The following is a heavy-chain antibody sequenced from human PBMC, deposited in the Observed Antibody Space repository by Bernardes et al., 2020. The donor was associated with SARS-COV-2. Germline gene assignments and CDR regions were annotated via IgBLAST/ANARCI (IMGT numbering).Heavy chain of an antibody. Sequence: AARKHSCKASGYTFTSYGISWVRQAPGQGLEWMGWISAFNANTNYAQKVQGRVTMTTDTSTSTAYMELRSLRSDDTGVYYCARAASEGSRWYWGQGTLVTVSS. CDR2: ISAFNANT. J-gene: IGHJ4*02. D-gene: IGHD6-13*01. CDR1: GYTFTSYG. V-gene: IGHV1-18*01. CDR3: ARAASEGSRWY.